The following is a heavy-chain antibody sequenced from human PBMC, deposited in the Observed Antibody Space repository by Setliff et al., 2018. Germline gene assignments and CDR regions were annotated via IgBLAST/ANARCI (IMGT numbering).Heavy chain of an antibody. Sequence: VGSLRLSCAASGFTFSNYWMSWVRQAPGKGLEWVANMNQDGSERYFVDSVKGRFTISRDNAKNSLYLQMNSLRAEDTAVYYCARRFTYHAFDIWGQGTVVTVSS. CDR3: ARRFTYHAFDI. V-gene: IGHV3-7*01. J-gene: IGHJ3*02. D-gene: IGHD3-3*01. CDR2: MNQDGSER. CDR1: GFTFSNYW.